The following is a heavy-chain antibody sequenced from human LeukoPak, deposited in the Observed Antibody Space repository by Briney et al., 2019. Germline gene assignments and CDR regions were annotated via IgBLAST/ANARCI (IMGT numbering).Heavy chain of an antibody. J-gene: IGHJ3*02. CDR3: ARDRYSNHYYDSSGYYSDAFDI. Sequence: GASVKVSCKASGGTFSSYAISWVRQAPGQGLEWMGGIIPIFGTANYAQKFQGRVTITTDESTSTAYMELSSLRSEDTAVYYCARDRYSNHYYDSSGYYSDAFDIWGQGTMVTVSS. CDR2: IIPIFGTA. CDR1: GGTFSSYA. V-gene: IGHV1-69*05. D-gene: IGHD3-22*01.